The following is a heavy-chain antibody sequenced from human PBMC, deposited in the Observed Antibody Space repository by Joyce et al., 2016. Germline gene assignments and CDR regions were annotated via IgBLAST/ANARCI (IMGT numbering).Heavy chain of an antibody. CDR3: AGLSSGWYSMDV. CDR1: GYTFTTYG. D-gene: IGHD6-19*01. Sequence: QGQLVQSGAEVKKPGASVKVSCKASGYTFTTYGITWVRQGPGQEPEWMGWISAYNGNTKYAQKFQGRVTMTTDTSTSTAYMEVRSLRSDDTAVYYCAGLSSGWYSMDVWGQGTTVTVSS. V-gene: IGHV1-18*04. J-gene: IGHJ6*02. CDR2: ISAYNGNT.